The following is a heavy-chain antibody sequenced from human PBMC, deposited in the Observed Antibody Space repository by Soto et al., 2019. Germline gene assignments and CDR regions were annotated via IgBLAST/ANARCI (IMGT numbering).Heavy chain of an antibody. D-gene: IGHD5-12*01. CDR2: ISSSSSYI. J-gene: IGHJ4*02. V-gene: IGHV3-21*01. CDR1: GFTFSSYS. Sequence: GSLRLSCAASGFTFSSYSMNWVRQAPGKGLEWVSSISSSSSYIYYADSVKGRFTISRDNAKNSLYLQMNSLRAEDTAVYYCAPLGRLRPGGVDYWGQGTLVTVSS. CDR3: APLGRLRPGGVDY.